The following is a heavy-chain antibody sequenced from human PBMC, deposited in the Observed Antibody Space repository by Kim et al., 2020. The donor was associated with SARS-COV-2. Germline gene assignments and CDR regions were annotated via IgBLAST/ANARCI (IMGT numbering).Heavy chain of an antibody. J-gene: IGHJ4*02. CDR1: GFKFTNYW. CDR3: ARPQTTDFWYDSSLEH. D-gene: IGHD3-22*01. V-gene: IGHV5-10-1*01. CDR2: IDPTDSYT. Sequence: GESLKISCKGSGFKFTNYWITWVRQMPGKGLEWMGTIDPTDSYTYYSPSFQGHVTISADKSINTAYLQWDSLKSSDTAIYYCARPQTTDFWYDSSLEHWGQGTLVTVSS.